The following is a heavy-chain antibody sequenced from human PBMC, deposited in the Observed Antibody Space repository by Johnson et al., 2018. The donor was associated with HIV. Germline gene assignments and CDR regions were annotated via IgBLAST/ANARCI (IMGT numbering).Heavy chain of an antibody. D-gene: IGHD3-16*01. J-gene: IGHJ3*02. CDR2: ISYDGSNK. Sequence: QVKLVESVGGVVQPERSLRLSCAASGFTFSTYAMHWVRQAPGKGLEWVAVISYDGSNKYYADSVRGRFTISRDNSKNTLWLQMNSLRAEDTAVYYCARVGDWGAFDIWGQGTMVTVSS. CDR1: GFTFSTYA. V-gene: IGHV3-30*04. CDR3: ARVGDWGAFDI.